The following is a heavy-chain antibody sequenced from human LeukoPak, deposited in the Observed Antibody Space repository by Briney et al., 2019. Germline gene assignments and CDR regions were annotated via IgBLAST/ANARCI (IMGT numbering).Heavy chain of an antibody. V-gene: IGHV1-69*05. Sequence: ASVKVSCKASGGTFSNYAISWVRQVPGQGLEWMGGIIPIFGTTTYAQNFQGRVTITTDESTSTAYMELSSLRSDDTAVYYCASGAGYCSGGSCYEVDYWGQGTLVTVSS. CDR1: GGTFSNYA. CDR2: IIPIFGTT. J-gene: IGHJ4*02. CDR3: ASGAGYCSGGSCYEVDY. D-gene: IGHD2-15*01.